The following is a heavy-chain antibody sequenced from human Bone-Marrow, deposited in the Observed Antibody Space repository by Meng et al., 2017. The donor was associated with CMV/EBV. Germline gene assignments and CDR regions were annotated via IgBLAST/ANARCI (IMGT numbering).Heavy chain of an antibody. V-gene: IGHV1-46*01. J-gene: IGHJ6*02. CDR3: ARDHSGSYKIYGMDV. Sequence: ASVKVSCKASGYTFTSYDINWVRQAPGQGLEWMGIINPSGGSTSYAQKFQGRVTMTRDTSTSTVYMELSSLRSEDTAVYYCARDHSGSYKIYGMDVWGQGTTVTVSS. CDR1: GYTFTSYD. D-gene: IGHD1-26*01. CDR2: INPSGGST.